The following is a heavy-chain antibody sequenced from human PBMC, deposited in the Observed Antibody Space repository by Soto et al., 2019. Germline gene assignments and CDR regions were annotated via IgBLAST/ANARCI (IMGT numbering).Heavy chain of an antibody. CDR1: RDTFSSQA. D-gene: IGHD3-16*01. CDR3: ARDVSLNYYDGTFSYYAMDV. CDR2: IITFFKAT. Sequence: QVQLVQSGAEVRKPGSSVKVSCKASRDTFSSQAISWVRQAPGQGLEWMGGIITFFKATNYAQKFQGRVTITADDSTSTAYMDLYSLRSADTAVYYCARDVSLNYYDGTFSYYAMDVWGQGTTVTVSS. J-gene: IGHJ6*02. V-gene: IGHV1-69*01.